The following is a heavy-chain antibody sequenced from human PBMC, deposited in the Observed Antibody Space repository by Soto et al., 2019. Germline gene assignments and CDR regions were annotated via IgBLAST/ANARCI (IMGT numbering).Heavy chain of an antibody. D-gene: IGHD1-26*01. J-gene: IGHJ4*02. Sequence: SESLALTCTVCGGSVRITRYSRTWIRQPPGKGLEWIGYIHYSGSTNYNPSLKSRVAMSVDTSKNHFSLKLSSVTAADTAVYYCPRAWEPPYFDYSAQGALVTVSS. CDR3: PRAWEPPYFDY. V-gene: IGHV4-61*01. CDR2: IHYSGST. CDR1: GGSVRITRYS.